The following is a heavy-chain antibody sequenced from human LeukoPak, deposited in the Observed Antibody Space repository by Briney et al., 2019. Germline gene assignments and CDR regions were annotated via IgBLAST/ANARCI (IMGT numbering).Heavy chain of an antibody. CDR1: GYTFTGYY. V-gene: IGHV1-18*04. CDR3: ARTRITMVRGYSDPTGGYYFDY. J-gene: IGHJ4*02. D-gene: IGHD3-10*01. Sequence: ASVKVSCKASGYTFTGYYIHWVRQAPGQGLEWMGWISAYNGNTNYAQKLQGRVTMTTDTSTSTAYMELRSLRSDDTAVYYCARTRITMVRGYSDPTGGYYFDYWGQGTLVTVSS. CDR2: ISAYNGNT.